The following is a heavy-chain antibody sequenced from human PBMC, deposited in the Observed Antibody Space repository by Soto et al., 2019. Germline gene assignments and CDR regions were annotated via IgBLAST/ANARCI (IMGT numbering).Heavy chain of an antibody. J-gene: IGHJ4*02. CDR1: GFTFSSYA. CDR2: ISYDGSNK. Sequence: QVQLEESGGGVVQPGRSLRLSCAASGFTFSSYAMHWVRQAPGKGLEWVAVISYDGSNKYYADSVKGRFTISRDNSKNTLYLQMNSLRAEDTAVYYCARASIVGAPFDYWGQGTLVTVSS. V-gene: IGHV3-30-3*01. D-gene: IGHD1-26*01. CDR3: ARASIVGAPFDY.